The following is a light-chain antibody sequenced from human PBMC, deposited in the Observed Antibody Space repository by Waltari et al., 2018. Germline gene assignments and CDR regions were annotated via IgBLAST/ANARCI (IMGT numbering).Light chain of an antibody. CDR3: QHHFRLPAT. V-gene: IGKV3-20*01. CDR2: GAS. CDR1: QRISRY. Sequence: IMLTQSPGTLSLSPGERATPSCRASQRISRYLAWYQQKPGQAPRLLIYGASTRATGIPDRFSGSGSGTDFSLTISGLVPEDSAVYYCQHHFRLPATFGQGTKVEIK. J-gene: IGKJ1*01.